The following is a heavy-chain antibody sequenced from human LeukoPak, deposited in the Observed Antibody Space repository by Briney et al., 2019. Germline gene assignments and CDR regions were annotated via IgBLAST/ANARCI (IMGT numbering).Heavy chain of an antibody. V-gene: IGHV4-4*07. Sequence: PSETLSHTYTVSGGSLSSYHWSWLRQPAGKGLEWIGRIYTSGSTNYTPSLKSRVTISVDKYKKQFSLRLSSVTAADAAVYYGATEPHTVTSFNCFYPWGEGTLVAVSA. CDR1: GGSLSSYH. CDR3: ATEPHTVTSFNCFYP. CDR2: IYTSGST. J-gene: IGHJ5*02. D-gene: IGHD4-17*01.